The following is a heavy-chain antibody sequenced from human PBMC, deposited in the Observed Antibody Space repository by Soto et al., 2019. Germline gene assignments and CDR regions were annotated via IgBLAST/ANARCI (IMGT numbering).Heavy chain of an antibody. J-gene: IGHJ3*02. CDR2: VYHSGRT. Sequence: QVQLQESGPGLVKPSGTLSLTGAVSGGSIASSHWWSWVRQSPGKGLEWIGEVYHSGRTKYNPSLKRRVTISVDKSKNQFSLTLKYVTAAATALYYCASDPEIEYSYGSRASFDIWGQGKVVTASS. CDR3: ASDPEIEYSYGSRASFDI. V-gene: IGHV4-4*02. D-gene: IGHD3-10*01. CDR1: GGSIASSHW.